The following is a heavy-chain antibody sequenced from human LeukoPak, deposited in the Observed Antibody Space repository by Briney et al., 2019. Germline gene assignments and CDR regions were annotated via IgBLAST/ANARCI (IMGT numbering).Heavy chain of an antibody. D-gene: IGHD3-22*01. J-gene: IGHJ4*02. CDR2: IIPIFGTA. Sequence: GSSVKVSCKASGGTFSSYAISWVRQAPGQGLEWMGGIIPIFGTANYAQKFQGRVTIPADESTSTAYMELSSLRSEDTAVYYCASSKAYDSSGYYETTCFDYWGQGTLVTVSS. CDR3: ASSKAYDSSGYYETTCFDY. CDR1: GGTFSSYA. V-gene: IGHV1-69*01.